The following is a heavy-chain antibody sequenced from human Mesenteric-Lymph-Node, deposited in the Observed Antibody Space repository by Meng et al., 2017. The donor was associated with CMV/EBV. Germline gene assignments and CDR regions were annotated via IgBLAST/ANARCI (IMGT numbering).Heavy chain of an antibody. CDR3: ASGDCSGTSCYTGEY. D-gene: IGHD2-2*02. J-gene: IGHJ4*02. V-gene: IGHV3-74*01. CDR2: INNDGGDT. CDR1: GFTFNSYW. Sequence: GESLKISCAASGFTFNSYWMHWVRQAPGKGLVWVSRINNDGGDTDYADSVKGRFTISRDNAKNTLFLQMNSLRAEDTAVYYCASGDCSGTSCYTGEYWGQGTLVTVSS.